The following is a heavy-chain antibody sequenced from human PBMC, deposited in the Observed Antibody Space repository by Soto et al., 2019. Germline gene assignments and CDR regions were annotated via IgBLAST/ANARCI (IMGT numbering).Heavy chain of an antibody. J-gene: IGHJ6*02. CDR2: IYYSRST. D-gene: IGHD5-18*01. V-gene: IGHV4-59*01. Sequence: PSETLSLTCTFSCGSIISYYWSWIRQPPGKGLEWIGYIYYSRSTNYNPSLKSRVTISVDTSKNQFSLKLSSVTAADTAVYYCARDLGYSYGYSPYYYYGMDVWGQGTTVTVSS. CDR1: CGSIISYY. CDR3: ARDLGYSYGYSPYYYYGMDV.